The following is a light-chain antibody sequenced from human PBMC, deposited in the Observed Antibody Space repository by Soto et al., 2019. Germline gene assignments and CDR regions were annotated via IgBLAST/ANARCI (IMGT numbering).Light chain of an antibody. CDR3: QQYSASPLT. Sequence: EIVMTQSPATLSVSPGERATLFCRASQSVRSNFLAWYQQKPGQAPRLLIYGASTRATGVPARFSGSGSGTEFTLTISSLQSGDFAVYYCQQYSASPLTFGGGTKVEIK. J-gene: IGKJ4*01. CDR2: GAS. V-gene: IGKV3-15*01. CDR1: QSVRSN.